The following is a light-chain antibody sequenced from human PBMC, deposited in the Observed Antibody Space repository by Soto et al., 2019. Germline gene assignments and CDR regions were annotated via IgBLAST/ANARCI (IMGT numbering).Light chain of an antibody. CDR2: KSS. J-gene: IGKJ4*01. CDR3: LQHNSYPLT. Sequence: DIQMTQSPSTLSASVVDRVTITFRASQSISSWLAWYQQKPGKAPKLLIYKSSSLQSGVPSRFSGSGSGTEFTLTISSLQPEDFATYYCLQHNSYPLTFGGGTKVDIK. V-gene: IGKV1-5*03. CDR1: QSISSW.